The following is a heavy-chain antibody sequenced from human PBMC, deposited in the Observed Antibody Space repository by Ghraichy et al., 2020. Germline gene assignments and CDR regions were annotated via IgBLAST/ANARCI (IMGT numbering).Heavy chain of an antibody. CDR2: IHYTGST. Sequence: SETLSLTCTVSGGSISSGGYYWSWIRQHPGKGLEWIGYIHYTGSTYYNPSLKSRVTISVDTSKNQFSLKLNSVTAADTAVYHCARDVFRDLGPRIDPWGQGTLVTVSS. V-gene: IGHV4-31*03. D-gene: IGHD1-26*01. CDR1: GGSISSGGYY. J-gene: IGHJ5*02. CDR3: ARDVFRDLGPRIDP.